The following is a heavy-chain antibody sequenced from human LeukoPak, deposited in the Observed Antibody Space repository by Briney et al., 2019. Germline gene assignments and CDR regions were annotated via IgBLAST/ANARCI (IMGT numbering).Heavy chain of an antibody. CDR2: IYYSGST. D-gene: IGHD6-13*01. CDR3: ARVMDSSPYYYYYYMDV. V-gene: IGHV4-59*01. CDR1: GGFISGYY. Sequence: PSETLSLTCTVSGGFISGYYWSWIRQPPGKGLEWIGYIYYSGSTNYNPSLKSRVTISVDTSKNQLSLKLSSVTAADTAVYYCARVMDSSPYYYYYYMDVWGKGTTVTVSS. J-gene: IGHJ6*03.